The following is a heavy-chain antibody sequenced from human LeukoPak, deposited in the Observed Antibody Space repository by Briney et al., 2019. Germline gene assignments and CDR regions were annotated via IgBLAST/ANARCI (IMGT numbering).Heavy chain of an antibody. V-gene: IGHV4-34*01. J-gene: IGHJ3*02. D-gene: IGHD2-2*01. CDR2: INHSGST. Sequence: NASETLSLTCAVYGGSFSGYYWSWIRQPPGKGLEWIGEINHSGSTNYNPSLKSRVTISVDTSKNQFSLKLSSVTAADTAVYYCARGPRYLGKYQLLPLLRFGAGAFDIWGQGTMVTVSS. CDR1: GGSFSGYY. CDR3: ARGPRYLGKYQLLPLLRFGAGAFDI.